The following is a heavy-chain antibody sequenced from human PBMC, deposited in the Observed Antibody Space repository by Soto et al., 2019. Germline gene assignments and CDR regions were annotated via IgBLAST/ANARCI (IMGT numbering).Heavy chain of an antibody. V-gene: IGHV1-8*01. CDR2: MNPNSGNT. J-gene: IGHJ4*02. CDR1: GYTFTSYD. D-gene: IGHD3-3*01. CDR3: ATNLRFLEWLSENPYEDY. Sequence: GASVKVSCKASGYTFTSYDINWVRQATGQGLEWMGWMNPNSGNTGYAQKFQGRVTMTRNTSISTAYMELSSLRSEDTAVYYCATNLRFLEWLSENPYEDYWGQGTLVTVSS.